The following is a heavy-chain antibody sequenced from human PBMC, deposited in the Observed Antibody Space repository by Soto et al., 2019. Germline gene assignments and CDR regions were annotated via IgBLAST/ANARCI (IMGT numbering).Heavy chain of an antibody. Sequence: TSETLSLTCTVSGGSISSSTYYWDWIRQPPGKGLEWIGAMYYTGNKNYNPSLESRVTMSVDTSKNQFSLKLSSVTPTDTAVYYGARRSSSSLGSLFDPWARGPWSPSPQ. CDR3: ARRSSSSLGSLFDP. D-gene: IGHD6-6*01. V-gene: IGHV4-39*01. CDR1: GGSISSSTYY. J-gene: IGHJ5*02. CDR2: MYYTGNK.